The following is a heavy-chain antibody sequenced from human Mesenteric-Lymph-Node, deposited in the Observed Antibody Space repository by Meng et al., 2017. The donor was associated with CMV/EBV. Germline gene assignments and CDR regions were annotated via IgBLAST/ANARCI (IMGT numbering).Heavy chain of an antibody. Sequence: LSLTCAASGFTFDDSGMTWVRQAPGKGLEWVAGTNWNGGSSHYAESVRGRFLISRDNAKHTLSLLMNSLRAEDTAFYYCARERDFYYGMDVWGQGTTVTVSS. V-gene: IGHV3-20*04. CDR2: TNWNGGSS. J-gene: IGHJ6*02. CDR1: GFTFDDSG. CDR3: ARERDFYYGMDV.